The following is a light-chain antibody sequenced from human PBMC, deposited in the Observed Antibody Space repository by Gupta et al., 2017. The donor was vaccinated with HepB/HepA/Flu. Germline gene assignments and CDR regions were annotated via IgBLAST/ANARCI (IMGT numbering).Light chain of an antibody. Sequence: DIQLTQSPYFLSTSVGDRVTITCGTSQGVRNYVAWYHQKPGKAPKLLIYAASTLQTGVTSTFSGTYSGTEFTRTISSLQPEDRATYDSQQFHTFGQGTRLEIK. J-gene: IGKJ5*01. CDR2: AAS. CDR3: QQFHT. V-gene: IGKV1-9*01. CDR1: QGVRNY.